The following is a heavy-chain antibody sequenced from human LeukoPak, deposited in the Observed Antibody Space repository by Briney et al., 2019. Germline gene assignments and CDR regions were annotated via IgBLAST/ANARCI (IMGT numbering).Heavy chain of an antibody. Sequence: RRGRSLTLSWPASGLTLTSHRINSVRQAPGDGLEWVSSISSSSSYIYYADSVKGRFTISRDNAKNSLYLQMNSLRAEDTAVYYCARDYGSGWYYFDHWGQGTLVTVSS. J-gene: IGHJ4*02. D-gene: IGHD6-19*01. CDR3: ARDYGSGWYYFDH. CDR2: ISSSSSYI. CDR1: GLTLTSHR. V-gene: IGHV3-21*01.